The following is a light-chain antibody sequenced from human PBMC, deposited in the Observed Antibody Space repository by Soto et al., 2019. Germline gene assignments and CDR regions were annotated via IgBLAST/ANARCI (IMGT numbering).Light chain of an antibody. CDR1: QSVSRNR. CDR3: QQYGRSSGT. Sequence: EIVLTQSPGTLPSSQGKTVPLPCRASQSVSRNRLSWYQQKPGKAPRHLIYGAASRATGIPERFSGIGSGTDFTLTISRLEPEDFAVYCCQQYGRSSGTFGQGTKLEIK. V-gene: IGKV3-20*01. J-gene: IGKJ2*01. CDR2: GAA.